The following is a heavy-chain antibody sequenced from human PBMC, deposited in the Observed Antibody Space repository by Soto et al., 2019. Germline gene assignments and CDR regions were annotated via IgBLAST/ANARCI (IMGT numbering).Heavy chain of an antibody. J-gene: IGHJ4*02. D-gene: IGHD3-16*01. CDR2: ISYDGSNK. V-gene: IGHV3-30*18. CDR3: AKDMGGEDHEVPFFDY. CDR1: GFTFSSYG. Sequence: GGSLRLSCAASGFTFSSYGMHWVRQAPGKGLEWVAVISYDGSNKYYADSVKGRFTISRDNSKNTLYLQMNSLRAEDTAVYYCAKDMGGEDHEVPFFDYWGQGTLVTVSS.